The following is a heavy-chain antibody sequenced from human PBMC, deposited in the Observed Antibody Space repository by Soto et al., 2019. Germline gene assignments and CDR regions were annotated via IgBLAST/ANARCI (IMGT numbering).Heavy chain of an antibody. Sequence: ASVKVSCKASGYTFTIYAMRWVRQAPGQRLEWMGWINAGNGNTKYSQKFQGRVTITRDTSASTAYMELSSLRSEDTAVYYCTRLGLRYFDWLSAAGLNYYYYYGMDVWGQGTTVTVSS. CDR2: INAGNGNT. D-gene: IGHD3-9*01. V-gene: IGHV1-3*01. CDR1: GYTFTIYA. J-gene: IGHJ6*02. CDR3: TRLGLRYFDWLSAAGLNYYYYYGMDV.